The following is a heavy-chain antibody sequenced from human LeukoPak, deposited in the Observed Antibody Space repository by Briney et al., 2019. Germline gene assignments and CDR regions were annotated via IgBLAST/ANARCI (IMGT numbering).Heavy chain of an antibody. CDR1: GFTVSSYA. V-gene: IGHV3-23*01. J-gene: IGHJ4*02. CDR3: ASGSYYSAFDY. Sequence: PGGSLRLSCAASGFTVSSYAMSWVRQAPGNGLEWVSAISGSGGRTYYADSVKGRFTISRDNSKNTLYLQMNSLRAEDTAVYYCASGSYYSAFDYWGQGTLVTVSS. D-gene: IGHD3-10*01. CDR2: ISGSGGRT.